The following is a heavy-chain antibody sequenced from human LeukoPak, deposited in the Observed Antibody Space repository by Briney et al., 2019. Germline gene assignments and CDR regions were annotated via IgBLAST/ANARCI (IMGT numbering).Heavy chain of an antibody. J-gene: IGHJ4*02. CDR1: GFTFSSYA. D-gene: IGHD1-26*01. CDR2: ISSNGGST. V-gene: IGHV3-64*01. Sequence: GGSLRLSCAASGFTFSSYAMHWVRQAPGKGLEYVSAISSNGGSTYYANSVKGRFTISRDNSKNTLYLQMGSLSAEDMAVYYCARDAQTQWELPDYWGQGTLVSVSS. CDR3: ARDAQTQWELPDY.